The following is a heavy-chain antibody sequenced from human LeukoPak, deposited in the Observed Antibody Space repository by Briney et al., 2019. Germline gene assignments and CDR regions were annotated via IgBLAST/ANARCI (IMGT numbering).Heavy chain of an antibody. V-gene: IGHV3-48*04. CDR2: ISPTGNSI. J-gene: IGHJ4*02. CDR1: GFTFSSYS. D-gene: IGHD3/OR15-3a*01. Sequence: PGGSLRLSCAASGFTFSSYSMNWVRQAPGKGLEWVSYISPTGNSIYYADSVKGRFTISRDNGKNSGYLQMNSLRAEDTAVYYCARGHFGLDYWGQGTLVTVSS. CDR3: ARGHFGLDY.